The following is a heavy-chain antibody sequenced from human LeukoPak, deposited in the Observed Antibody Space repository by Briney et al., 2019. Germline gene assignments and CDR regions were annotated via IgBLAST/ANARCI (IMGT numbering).Heavy chain of an antibody. CDR1: GGSIYSSY. V-gene: IGHV4-59*08. CDR2: VHYAEGS. D-gene: IGHD3-10*01. Sequence: PSETLSLTCLVSGGSIYSSYWSWIRQSPGKGLEWIGYVHYAEGSYYNPSLKSRVTLSVDTSKNQFSLKLNSVTAADTAVYYCARHYGPWGQGTLVTVSS. CDR3: ARHYGP. J-gene: IGHJ5*02.